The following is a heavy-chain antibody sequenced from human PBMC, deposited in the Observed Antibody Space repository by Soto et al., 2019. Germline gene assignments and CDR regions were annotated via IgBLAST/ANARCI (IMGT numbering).Heavy chain of an antibody. CDR2: IYYSGST. CDR3: ARGYCSGGSCYRY. D-gene: IGHD2-15*01. CDR1: GGSISSSSYY. J-gene: IGHJ4*02. Sequence: SETLSLTCTVSGGSISSSSYYWGWIRQPPGKGLEWVGSIYYSGSTYYNPSLKSRVTISVDTPKNQFSLKLSSVTAADTAVYCCARGYCSGGSCYRYWGQGSQVTVSS. V-gene: IGHV4-39*01.